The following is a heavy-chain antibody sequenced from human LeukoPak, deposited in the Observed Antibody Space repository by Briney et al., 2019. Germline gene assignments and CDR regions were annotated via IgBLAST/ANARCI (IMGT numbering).Heavy chain of an antibody. V-gene: IGHV3-30*02. CDR2: IRYDGSNK. CDR3: AKEGGGYDSSGSDAFDI. D-gene: IGHD3-22*01. CDR1: GSSFSIYG. Sequence: GGSLRLSCAASGSSFSIYGMHWVRQAPGKGLEWVTFIRYDGSNKYYADSVRGRFSISRDNSKNTLYLQMNSLRAEDTAVYYCAKEGGGYDSSGSDAFDIWGQGTMVTVSS. J-gene: IGHJ3*02.